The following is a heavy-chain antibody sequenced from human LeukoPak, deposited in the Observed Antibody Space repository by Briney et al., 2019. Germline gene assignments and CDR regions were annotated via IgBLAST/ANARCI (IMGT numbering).Heavy chain of an antibody. CDR1: GFTFSSYS. J-gene: IGHJ4*02. V-gene: IGHV3-48*04. D-gene: IGHD6-13*01. CDR3: ARIRGGIAAADDY. Sequence: GGSLRLSCAASGFTFSSYSVNWVRQAPGKGLEWVSYISSSSTIYYADSVKGRFTISRDNGKDSLYLQMNSLRAEDTAVYYCARIRGGIAAADDYWGQGTLVTVSS. CDR2: ISSSSTI.